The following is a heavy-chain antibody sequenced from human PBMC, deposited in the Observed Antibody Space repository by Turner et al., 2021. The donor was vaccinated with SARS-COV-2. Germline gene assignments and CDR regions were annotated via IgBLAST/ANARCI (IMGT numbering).Heavy chain of an antibody. CDR2: IIPILGIA. CDR1: GGTFSSYA. CDR3: ARVAFYYDSSGYYLDY. J-gene: IGHJ4*02. V-gene: IGHV1-69*04. Sequence: QVQLVQSGAEVEKPGSSVNVSCKASGGTFSSYAISWVRQAPGQGLEWMGRIIPILGIANYAQKFQGRVTITADKSTSTAYMELSSLRSEDTAVYYCARVAFYYDSSGYYLDYWGQGTLVTVSS. D-gene: IGHD3-22*01.